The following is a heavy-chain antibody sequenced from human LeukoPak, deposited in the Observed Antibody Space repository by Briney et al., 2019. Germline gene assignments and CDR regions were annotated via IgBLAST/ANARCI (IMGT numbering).Heavy chain of an antibody. Sequence: KAGGSLRLSCAASGFTFSSYSMNWVRQAPGKGLEWVSSISSSSSYIYYADSVKGRFTISRDNAKNSLYLQMNSLRAEDTAVYYCARAPPAQYYDFWSGSLVDYYGMDVWGQGTTVTVSS. J-gene: IGHJ6*02. D-gene: IGHD3-3*01. CDR1: GFTFSSYS. V-gene: IGHV3-21*01. CDR3: ARAPPAQYYDFWSGSLVDYYGMDV. CDR2: ISSSSSYI.